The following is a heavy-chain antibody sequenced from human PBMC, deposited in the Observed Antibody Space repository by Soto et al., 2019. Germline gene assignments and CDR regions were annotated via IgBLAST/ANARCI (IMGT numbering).Heavy chain of an antibody. CDR1: GVTFSSYG. D-gene: IGHD4-17*01. V-gene: IGHV3-30*18. CDR3: AKGATKYGDYDSDY. CDR2: ISYDGSNK. Sequence: PGGSLRLSCAASGVTFSSYGMHWVRQAPGKGLEWVAVISYDGSNKYYADSVKGRFTISRDNSKNTLYLQMNSLRPDDTAVYYCAKGATKYGDYDSDYWGQGTLVTVSS. J-gene: IGHJ4*02.